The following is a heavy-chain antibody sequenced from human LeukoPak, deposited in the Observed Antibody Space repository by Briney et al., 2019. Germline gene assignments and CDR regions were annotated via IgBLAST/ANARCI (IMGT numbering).Heavy chain of an antibody. CDR2: IFYSGST. Sequence: KPSETLSLTCAVSGGSVSSIGYSWNWIRQPPGKELEWIGSIFYSGSTYYNPSLKSRVTISVDTSKNQFSLKLYSVTAADTAVYYCARDRIQLWLYDYWGQGTLVTVSS. V-gene: IGHV4-39*07. D-gene: IGHD5-18*01. CDR1: GGSVSSIGYS. J-gene: IGHJ4*02. CDR3: ARDRIQLWLYDY.